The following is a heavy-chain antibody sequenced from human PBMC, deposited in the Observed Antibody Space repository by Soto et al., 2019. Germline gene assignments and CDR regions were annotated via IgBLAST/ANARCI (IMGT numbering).Heavy chain of an antibody. CDR2: IYPGDHET. J-gene: IGHJ4*02. CDR3: ARSPRSSPYFDY. Sequence: GDSLKISCQCSAYTFSNFGIGWVRQLPGKGLEWMGIIYPGDHETRYSPSFQGKVTISADKSINTAYLQWNSLEASDTAFYFCARSPRSSPYFDYWGQGALVTVSS. D-gene: IGHD6-13*01. CDR1: AYTFSNFG. V-gene: IGHV5-51*01.